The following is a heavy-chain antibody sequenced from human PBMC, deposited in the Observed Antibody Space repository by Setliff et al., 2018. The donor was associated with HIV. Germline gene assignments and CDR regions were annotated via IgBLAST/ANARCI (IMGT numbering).Heavy chain of an antibody. CDR2: VDPKDGEI. CDR1: GYTFTDYY. D-gene: IGHD6-6*01. CDR3: ARDPAPSSSASYFQH. Sequence: VASVKVSCKASGYTFTDYYIHWVQQAPGKGLEWVGRVDPKDGEIKSAEKFQGRFTIAADTSTETVYMELSGLKSEDTAVYYCARDPAPSSSASYFQHWGQGTPVTVSS. V-gene: IGHV1-69-2*01. J-gene: IGHJ1*01.